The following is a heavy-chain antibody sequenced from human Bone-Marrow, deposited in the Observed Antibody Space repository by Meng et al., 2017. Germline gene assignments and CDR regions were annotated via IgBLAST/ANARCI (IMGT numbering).Heavy chain of an antibody. CDR3: ASRKPRGTYYYDSSGYYLDY. Sequence: SETLSLTCAVYGGSFSGYYWSWIRQPPGKGLEWIGEINHSGSTNYNPSLKSRVTISVDTSKNQFSLKLSSVTAADTAVYYCASRKPRGTYYYDSSGYYLDYWGQGTVVTVSS. D-gene: IGHD3-22*01. CDR1: GGSFSGYY. J-gene: IGHJ4*02. CDR2: INHSGST. V-gene: IGHV4-34*01.